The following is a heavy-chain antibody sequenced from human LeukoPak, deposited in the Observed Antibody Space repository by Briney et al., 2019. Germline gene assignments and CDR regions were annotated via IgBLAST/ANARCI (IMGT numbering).Heavy chain of an antibody. CDR3: ARDARIQHYYFGY. CDR1: GFTFSSYG. D-gene: IGHD5-18*01. CDR2: IWYDGDNK. V-gene: IGHV3-33*01. J-gene: IGHJ4*02. Sequence: PGGSLRLSCAASGFTFSSYGMHWVRRAPGKGLEWVAVIWYDGDNKYYADSVKGRFTISRDNSKNTLYVQMNSLRAEDTAVYYCARDARIQHYYFGYWGQGTLVTVSS.